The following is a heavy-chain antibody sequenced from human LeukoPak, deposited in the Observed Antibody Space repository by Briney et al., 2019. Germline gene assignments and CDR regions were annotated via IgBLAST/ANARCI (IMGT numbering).Heavy chain of an antibody. J-gene: IGHJ4*02. V-gene: IGHV3-23*01. Sequence: GGSLRLSCAASGFTFRNYAMSWVRQAPGKGLEWFSTIINIGDSTYSADSVKGLFTISRYNSKNTLYLQMNSLRAEDTAVYYCAKAPPYKKYFDYWGQGTLVTVSS. CDR2: IINIGDST. CDR1: GFTFRNYA. D-gene: IGHD1-1*01. CDR3: AKAPPYKKYFDY.